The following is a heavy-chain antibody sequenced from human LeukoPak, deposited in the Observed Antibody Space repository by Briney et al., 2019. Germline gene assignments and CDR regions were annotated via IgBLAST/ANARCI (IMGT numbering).Heavy chain of an antibody. J-gene: IGHJ4*02. D-gene: IGHD3-10*01. CDR1: GFNFRSYG. V-gene: IGHV3-33*01. CDR2: IWYDGGNK. Sequence: AGGSLRLSCAASGFNFRSYGMHWVRQAPGKGLEWVAIIWYDGGNKYYADSVKGRFTISRDNSRKTLYLQMNSLRVEDTAVYYCVRASGSFDYWGQGTLVTVSS. CDR3: VRASGSFDY.